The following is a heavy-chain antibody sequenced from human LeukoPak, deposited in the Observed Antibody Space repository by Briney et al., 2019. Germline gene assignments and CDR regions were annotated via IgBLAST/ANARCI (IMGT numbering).Heavy chain of an antibody. J-gene: IGHJ5*02. CDR3: ARTPEQQLVLCWFDP. CDR1: GFTFSSYA. D-gene: IGHD6-13*01. Sequence: TGGSLRLSCAASGFTFSSYAMHWVRQAPGKGLEWVAVISYDGSNKYYADSVKGRFTISRDNSKNTLYLQMNSLRAEDTAVYYCARTPEQQLVLCWFDPWGQGTLVTVSS. CDR2: ISYDGSNK. V-gene: IGHV3-30-3*01.